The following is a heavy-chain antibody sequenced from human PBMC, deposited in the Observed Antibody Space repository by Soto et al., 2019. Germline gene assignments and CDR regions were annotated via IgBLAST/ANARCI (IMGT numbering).Heavy chain of an antibody. V-gene: IGHV2-5*02. CDR2: IYCADEK. CDR3: ARLVVAGLRYYFVY. D-gene: IGHD6-19*01. J-gene: IGHJ4*02. CDR1: GFSLSRTRMP. Sequence: QITLKESGPTLVKPTQTLTLTCTFSGFSLSRTRMPVGWIRQPPGKALEWLALIYCADEKRYTPFLKSRLTITRETAKNRVLLTLYNMDPGDPALYSCARLVVAGLRYYFVYWCQGTLVTVSS.